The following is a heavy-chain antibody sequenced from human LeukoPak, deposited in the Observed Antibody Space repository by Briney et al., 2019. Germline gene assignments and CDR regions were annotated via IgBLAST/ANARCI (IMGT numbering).Heavy chain of an antibody. V-gene: IGHV4-39*07. D-gene: IGHD3-10*01. CDR1: GGSISSSSYY. CDR2: INHSGST. CDR3: ARGRRRFGELPHFDY. J-gene: IGHJ4*02. Sequence: SETLSLTCTVSGGSISSSSYYWSWIRQPPGKGLEWIGEINHSGSTNYNPSLKSRVTISVDTSKNQFSLKLSSVTAADTAVYYCARGRRRFGELPHFDYWGQGTLVTVSS.